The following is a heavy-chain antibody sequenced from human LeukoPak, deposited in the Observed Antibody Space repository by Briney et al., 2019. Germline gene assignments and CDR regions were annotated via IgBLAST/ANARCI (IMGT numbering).Heavy chain of an antibody. CDR1: GGSISSYY. CDR3: ARDLNGVRAFDI. V-gene: IGHV4-59*01. J-gene: IGHJ3*02. CDR2: IYYSGST. D-gene: IGHD3-16*02. Sequence: SETLSLTCTVSGGSISSYYWSWIRQPPGEGLEWIGYIYYSGSTNYNPSLKSRVTISVDTSKNQFSLKLSSVTAADTAVYYCARDLNGVRAFDIWGQGTMVTVSS.